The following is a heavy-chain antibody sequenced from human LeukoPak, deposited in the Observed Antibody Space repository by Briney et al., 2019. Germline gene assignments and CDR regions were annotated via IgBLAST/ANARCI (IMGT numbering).Heavy chain of an antibody. V-gene: IGHV4-34*01. CDR1: GGSFSGYY. J-gene: IGHJ5*02. CDR2: INHSGST. Sequence: SETLSLTCAVYGGSFSGYYWSWIRQPPGKGLEWIGEINHSGSTNYNPSLKSRVTISVDTSKNQFSLKLSSVTAADTAVYYCARGFPIVVVPAGFDPWGRGTLVTVSS. CDR3: ARGFPIVVVPAGFDP. D-gene: IGHD2-2*01.